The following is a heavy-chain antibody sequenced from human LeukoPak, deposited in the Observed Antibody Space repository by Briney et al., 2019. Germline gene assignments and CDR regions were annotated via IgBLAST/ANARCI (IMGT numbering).Heavy chain of an antibody. J-gene: IGHJ4*02. CDR3: ARRYHYDFWSGYDF. Sequence: ASVKVSCKASGYTFTSYDINWVRHATGHGLEWMGWMNPNSGNTGYAQKFQGRVTITRNTSIRTAYMELSSLRSEDTAVYYCARRYHYDFWSGYDFWGQGTLVTVSS. CDR1: GYTFTSYD. CDR2: MNPNSGNT. V-gene: IGHV1-8*03. D-gene: IGHD3-3*01.